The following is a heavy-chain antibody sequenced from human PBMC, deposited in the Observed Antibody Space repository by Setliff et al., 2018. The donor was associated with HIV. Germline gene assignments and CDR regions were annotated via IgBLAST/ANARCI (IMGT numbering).Heavy chain of an antibody. J-gene: IGHJ4*02. CDR3: ARDQRLSY. Sequence: KPSETLSLTCAVYGGSFSGYYWSWIRQPPGKGLEWIGEIYHSGSTNYNPSLKSRVTISVDKSKNQFSLKLSSVTAADTAVYYCARDQRLSYWGQGTLVTVPQ. CDR2: IYHSGST. CDR1: GGSFSGYY. V-gene: IGHV4-34*01.